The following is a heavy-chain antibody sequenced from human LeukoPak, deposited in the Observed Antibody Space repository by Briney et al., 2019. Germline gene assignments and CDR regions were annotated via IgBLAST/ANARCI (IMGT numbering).Heavy chain of an antibody. CDR1: GYTFTGYY. CDR3: ARAHSWGSGYYCDY. D-gene: IGHD3-22*01. J-gene: IGHJ4*02. CDR2: ISAYNGNT. Sequence: ASVKVSCKASGYTFTGYYMHWVRQAPGQGLEWMGWISAYNGNTNYAQKLQGRVTMTTDTSTSTAYMELRSLRSDDTAVYYCARAHSWGSGYYCDYWGQGTLVTVSS. V-gene: IGHV1-18*04.